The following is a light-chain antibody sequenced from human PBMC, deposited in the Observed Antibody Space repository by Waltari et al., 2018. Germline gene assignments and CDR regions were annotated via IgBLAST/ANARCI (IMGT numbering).Light chain of an antibody. Sequence: QSALTQPVPVSESPGQSITISCPGTNSDVGAYNFVSWYQQHPGKAPKLMIYEVSNRPSGVSSRFSASKSGNTASLTISGLQAEDEADYYCTSFTSKSTWVFGGGTKLTVL. CDR1: NSDVGAYNF. CDR3: TSFTSKSTWV. CDR2: EVS. J-gene: IGLJ3*02. V-gene: IGLV2-14*01.